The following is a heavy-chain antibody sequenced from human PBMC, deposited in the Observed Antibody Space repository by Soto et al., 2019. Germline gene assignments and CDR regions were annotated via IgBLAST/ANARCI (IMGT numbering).Heavy chain of an antibody. CDR3: ARTVIVPAAIPSYYYGMDV. CDR2: INPNSGGT. CDR1: GYTFTGYY. D-gene: IGHD2-2*01. Sequence: ASVKVSCKASGYTFTGYYMHWVRQAPGQGLEWMGWINPNSGGTNYAQKFQGWVTMTRDTSISTAYMELSRLRSDDTAVYYCARTVIVPAAIPSYYYGMDVWGQGTTVTVSS. V-gene: IGHV1-2*04. J-gene: IGHJ6*02.